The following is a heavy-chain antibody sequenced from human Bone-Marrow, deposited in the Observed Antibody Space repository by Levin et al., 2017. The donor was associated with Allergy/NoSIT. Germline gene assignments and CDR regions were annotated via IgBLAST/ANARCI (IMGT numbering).Heavy chain of an antibody. CDR3: ARVPPLLRFLEWFHEWYYFDY. CDR2: IKQDGSEK. D-gene: IGHD3-3*01. J-gene: IGHJ4*02. CDR1: GFTFSSYW. V-gene: IGHV3-7*01. Sequence: PGGSLRLSCAASGFTFSSYWMSWVRQAPGKGLEWVANIKQDGSEKYYVDSVKGRFTISRDNAKNSLYLQMNSLRAEDTAVYYCARVPPLLRFLEWFHEWYYFDYWGQGTLVTVSS.